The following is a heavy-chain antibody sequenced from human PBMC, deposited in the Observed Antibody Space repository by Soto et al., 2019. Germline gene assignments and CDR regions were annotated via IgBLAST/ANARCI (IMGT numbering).Heavy chain of an antibody. J-gene: IGHJ6*01. Sequence: GASVKVSCKASGGTFSSYAISWVRQAPGQGLEWMGGIIPIFGTANYAQKFQGRVTITADESTSTAYMELSSLRSEDTAVYYCARDDVDTAIYQDYGMDVWGQGTTVTVSS. V-gene: IGHV1-69*13. CDR1: GGTFSSYA. CDR2: IIPIFGTA. D-gene: IGHD5-18*01. CDR3: ARDDVDTAIYQDYGMDV.